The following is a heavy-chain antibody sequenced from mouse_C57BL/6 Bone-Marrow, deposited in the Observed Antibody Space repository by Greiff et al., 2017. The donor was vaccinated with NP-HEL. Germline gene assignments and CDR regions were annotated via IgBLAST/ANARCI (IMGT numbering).Heavy chain of an antibody. CDR3: ARFSLITLGY. J-gene: IGHJ2*01. Sequence: EVMLVESGGGLVQPGGSLSLSCAASGFTFTDYYMSWVRQPPGKALEWLGFIRNKANGYTKEYSASVKGRFTISRDNYQSILYLQMNALRAEDSATYYCARFSLITLGYGGQGTTLTVSS. CDR1: GFTFTDYY. D-gene: IGHD2-4*01. CDR2: IRNKANGYTK. V-gene: IGHV7-3*01.